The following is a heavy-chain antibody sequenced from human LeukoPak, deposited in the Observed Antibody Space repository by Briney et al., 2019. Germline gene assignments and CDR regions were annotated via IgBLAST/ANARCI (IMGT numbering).Heavy chain of an antibody. D-gene: IGHD3-22*01. CDR3: ARLYYYDSSGSINWFDP. V-gene: IGHV1-2*06. J-gene: IGHJ5*02. Sequence: ASVKVSCKASGYTFTGYYMYWVLQAPGQGLEWMGRINPNSGGTNYAQKFQGRVTMTRDTSISTAYMELSRLRSDDTAVYYCARLYYYDSSGSINWFDPWGQGTLVTVSS. CDR2: INPNSGGT. CDR1: GYTFTGYY.